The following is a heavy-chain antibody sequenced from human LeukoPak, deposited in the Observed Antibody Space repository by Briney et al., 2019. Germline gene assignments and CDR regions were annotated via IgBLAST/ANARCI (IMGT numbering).Heavy chain of an antibody. Sequence: GRSLRLSCAPSGLTFSSYWMSWVRQAPGKGLEWVANIKQDGSEKYYVDSVKGRFTISRDNSKNTLSLQMNNLRAEDTAVYYCAKGYYYGSGRWSHMDVWGKGTAVTISS. J-gene: IGHJ6*03. V-gene: IGHV3-7*03. CDR1: GLTFSSYW. CDR3: AKGYYYGSGRWSHMDV. D-gene: IGHD3-10*01. CDR2: IKQDGSEK.